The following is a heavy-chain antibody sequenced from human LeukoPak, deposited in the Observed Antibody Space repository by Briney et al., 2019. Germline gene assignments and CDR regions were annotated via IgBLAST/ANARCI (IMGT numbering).Heavy chain of an antibody. CDR3: ARAGLDYATLYYYYMDV. CDR2: IYYSGST. J-gene: IGHJ6*03. D-gene: IGHD5-12*01. Sequence: GSLRLSCAASGFTFSSYAMSWVRQAPGKGLEWIGYIYYSGSTNYNPSLKSRVTISIDTSKNQFSLKPSSVTAADTAVYYCARAGLDYATLYYYYMDVWGKGTTVTVSS. V-gene: IGHV4-59*01. CDR1: GFTFSSYA.